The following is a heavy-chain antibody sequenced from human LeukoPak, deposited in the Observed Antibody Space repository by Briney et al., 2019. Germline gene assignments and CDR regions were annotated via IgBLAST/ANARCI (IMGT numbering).Heavy chain of an antibody. CDR1: GFTFSSNW. J-gene: IGHJ3*01. CDR3: VRDDGSLIGRD. CDR2: INEAGNEK. D-gene: IGHD2/OR15-2a*01. V-gene: IGHV3-7*01. Sequence: GGSLRLSCAASGFTFSSNWMGWVRQAPGKGLEWVANINEAGNEKYYGDSVTGRFTIARDNANKLLDLQMNSLRGDDSAVYYCVRDDGSLIGRDWGQGAMVTVSS.